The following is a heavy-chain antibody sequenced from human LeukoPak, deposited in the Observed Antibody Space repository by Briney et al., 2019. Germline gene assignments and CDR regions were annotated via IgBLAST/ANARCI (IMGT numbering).Heavy chain of an antibody. Sequence: GGSLRLSCAASGFTLSNFGMHWVRQAPGKGLEWVTFIRDGGRQIFYADSVKDRFTISRDNSKNTLYLQMNSLRAEDTAVYYCARPERGYSYGYQSPFDYWGQGTLVTVSS. D-gene: IGHD5-18*01. CDR1: GFTLSNFG. V-gene: IGHV3-30*02. CDR2: IRDGGRQI. CDR3: ARPERGYSYGYQSPFDY. J-gene: IGHJ4*02.